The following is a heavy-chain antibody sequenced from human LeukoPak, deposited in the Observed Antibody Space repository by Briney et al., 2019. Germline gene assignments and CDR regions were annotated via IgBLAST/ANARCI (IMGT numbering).Heavy chain of an antibody. Sequence: SETLSLTCTVSGGSISSYYWSWIRQPPGKGLEWIGYIYYSGSTNYNPSLKSRVTISIDTSKNQFSLKLSSVTAADTAVYYCARDGDTALFDYWGQGTLVTVSS. CDR3: ARDGDTALFDY. J-gene: IGHJ4*02. CDR1: GGSISSYY. CDR2: IYYSGST. V-gene: IGHV4-59*01. D-gene: IGHD5-18*01.